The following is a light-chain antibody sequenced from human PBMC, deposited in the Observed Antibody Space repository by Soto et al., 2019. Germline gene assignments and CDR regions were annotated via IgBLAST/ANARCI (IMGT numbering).Light chain of an antibody. J-gene: IGLJ1*01. Sequence: QSALTQPASVSGSPGQSIAISCTGSSSDVGIYNYVSWYQQHPGKVPKLIIYKVTNRPSGVSNRFSGSKSGNTASLTISGLQAEDEADYYCSSYTTSSTRVFGTGTKLTVL. V-gene: IGLV2-14*01. CDR2: KVT. CDR1: SSDVGIYNY. CDR3: SSYTTSSTRV.